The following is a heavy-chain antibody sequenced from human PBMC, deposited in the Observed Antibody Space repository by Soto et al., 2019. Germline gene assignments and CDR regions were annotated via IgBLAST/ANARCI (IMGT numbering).Heavy chain of an antibody. V-gene: IGHV3-30*18. CDR2: ISYDGSNK. CDR3: AKTNLQLWWSSAFDI. CDR1: GFTFSSYG. D-gene: IGHD5-18*01. Sequence: GGSLRLSCAASGFTFSSYGMHWVRQAPGKGLEWVAVISYDGSNKYYADSVKGRFTISRDNSKNTLYLQMNSLRAEDTAVYYCAKTNLQLWWSSAFDIWGQWTMVTVSS. J-gene: IGHJ3*02.